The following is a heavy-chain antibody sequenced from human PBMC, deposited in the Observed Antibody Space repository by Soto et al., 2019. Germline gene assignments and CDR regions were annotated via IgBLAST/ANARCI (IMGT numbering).Heavy chain of an antibody. CDR2: IYYSGST. CDR1: GGPISSYY. Sequence: PSETLSLTCTVSGGPISSYYWSWIRQPPGKGLEWIGYIYYSGSTNYNPSLKSRVTISVDTSKNQFSLKLSSVTAADTAVYYCAREGGGQLWSPIDYWGQGTLVTVSS. CDR3: AREGGGQLWSPIDY. V-gene: IGHV4-59*01. D-gene: IGHD5-18*01. J-gene: IGHJ4*02.